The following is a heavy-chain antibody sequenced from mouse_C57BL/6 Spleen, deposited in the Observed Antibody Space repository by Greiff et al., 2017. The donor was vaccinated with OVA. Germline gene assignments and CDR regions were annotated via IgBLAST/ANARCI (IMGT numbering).Heavy chain of an antibody. D-gene: IGHD1-1*01. V-gene: IGHV1-53*01. CDR2: INPSNGGT. J-gene: IGHJ4*01. CDR1: GYTFTSYW. CDR3: ARSVYGSRNYYAMDY. Sequence: QVQLQQSGTELVKPGASVKLSCKASGYTFTSYWMHWVKQRPGQGLEWIGNINPSNGGTNYNEKFKSKATLTVDKSSSTAYMQLSSLTSEDSAVYYCARSVYGSRNYYAMDYWGQRTSVPVSS.